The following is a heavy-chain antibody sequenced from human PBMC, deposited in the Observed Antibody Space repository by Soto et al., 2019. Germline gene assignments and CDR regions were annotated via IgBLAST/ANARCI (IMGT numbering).Heavy chain of an antibody. D-gene: IGHD6-13*01. CDR3: ARGIAAAGKRLDY. J-gene: IGHJ4*02. CDR1: GGSVSRGRYY. CDR2: IYYSGST. V-gene: IGHV4-61*01. Sequence: SQTMSLARTVCGGSVSRGRYYWSWIRQPPGKGLEWIGYIYYSGSTNYNPSLKSRVTISVDTSKNQFSLKLSSVTAADTAVYYCARGIAAAGKRLDYWGQGTLVTVSS.